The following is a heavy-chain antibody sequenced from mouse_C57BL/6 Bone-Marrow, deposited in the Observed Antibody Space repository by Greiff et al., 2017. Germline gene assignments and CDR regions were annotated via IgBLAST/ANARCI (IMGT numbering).Heavy chain of an antibody. CDR3: TRLLLRCPWYFDV. Sequence: EVKLMESGGGLVHPGGSMKLSCAASGFTFSDAWMDWVRQSPEKGLEWVAEIRNKANNHATYYAESVKGRFTISRDDSKSSVYLQMNSLRAEDTGIYYCTRLLLRCPWYFDVWGTGTTVTGSS. CDR2: IRNKANNHAT. CDR1: GFTFSDAW. V-gene: IGHV6-6*01. D-gene: IGHD1-1*01. J-gene: IGHJ1*03.